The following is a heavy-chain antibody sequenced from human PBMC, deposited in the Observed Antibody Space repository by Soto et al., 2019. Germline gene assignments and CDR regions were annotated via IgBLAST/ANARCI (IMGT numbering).Heavy chain of an antibody. CDR2: FDPEGSDT. CDR1: GYTLSELA. CDR3: ATMGFCGPGCYSFDY. V-gene: IGHV1-24*01. D-gene: IGHD2-21*02. Sequence: ASVKVFCKVSGYTLSELAIHWVRQAPGKGFEWMGGFDPEGSDTIYAQKFQGRVTMTSDTSTETAYMELGSLTSEDTAFYYCATMGFCGPGCYSFDYWGHGTLVTVSS. J-gene: IGHJ4*01.